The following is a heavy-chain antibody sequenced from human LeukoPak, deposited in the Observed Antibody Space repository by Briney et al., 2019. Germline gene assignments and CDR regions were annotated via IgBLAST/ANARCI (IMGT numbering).Heavy chain of an antibody. D-gene: IGHD2-2*01. CDR2: IYYSGST. J-gene: IGHJ6*03. V-gene: IGHV4-39*07. CDR1: GGSISSSSYY. CDR3: ARTVVPASAPYYYYYYMDV. Sequence: PSETLSLTCTVSGGSISSSSYYWGWIRQPPGKGLEWIGSIYYSGSTYYNPSLKSRVTISVDTSKNQFSLKLSSVTAADTAVYYCARTVVPASAPYYYYYYMDVWGKGTTVTVSS.